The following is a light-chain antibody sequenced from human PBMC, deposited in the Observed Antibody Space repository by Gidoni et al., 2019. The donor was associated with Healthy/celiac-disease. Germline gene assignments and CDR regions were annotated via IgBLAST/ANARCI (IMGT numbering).Light chain of an antibody. Sequence: QSVLTQPPSASGTPGQRVTISCSGSSSNSGSNSVYWYQQLPGTAPKLLIYRNNQRPSGVPDRFSGSKSGTSASLAISGLRSEDEADYYCVAWDDSLSGPVFGGGTKLTVL. J-gene: IGLJ2*01. CDR2: RNN. V-gene: IGLV1-47*01. CDR3: VAWDDSLSGPV. CDR1: SSNSGSNS.